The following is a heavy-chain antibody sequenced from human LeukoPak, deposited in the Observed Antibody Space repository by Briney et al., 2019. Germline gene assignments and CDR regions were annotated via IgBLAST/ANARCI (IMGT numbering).Heavy chain of an antibody. Sequence: PGGSLRLSCAASRFSFSNYAMHWVRQDSGRGLEWLAVISHDGINTYYADSVKGRFTISRDNSKNTLHLQMNSLRAEDTAVYYCARDPQDVWFGELGFDIWGQGTMVTVSS. CDR1: RFSFSNYA. J-gene: IGHJ3*02. CDR2: ISHDGINT. D-gene: IGHD3-10*01. V-gene: IGHV3-30*03. CDR3: ARDPQDVWFGELGFDI.